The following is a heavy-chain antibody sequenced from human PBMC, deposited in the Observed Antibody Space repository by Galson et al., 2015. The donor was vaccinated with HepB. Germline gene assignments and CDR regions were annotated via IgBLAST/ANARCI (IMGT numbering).Heavy chain of an antibody. Sequence: SVKVSCKASGYTFTSYTISWVRQAPGQGLEWMGWISAYNGKTNYAKKVQGRVTMTTDTSTSTANMELRSLRSDDTAVYYCARGVRYGGYIADKVGNRERRLDYWGQGTLVTVSS. CDR1: GYTFTSYT. J-gene: IGHJ4*02. CDR2: ISAYNGKT. V-gene: IGHV1-18*04. D-gene: IGHD5-12*01. CDR3: ARGVRYGGYIADKVGNRERRLDY.